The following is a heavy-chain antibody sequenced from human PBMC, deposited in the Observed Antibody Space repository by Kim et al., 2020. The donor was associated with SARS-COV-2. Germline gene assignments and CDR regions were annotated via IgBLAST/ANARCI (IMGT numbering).Heavy chain of an antibody. V-gene: IGHV3-15*01. J-gene: IGHJ4*02. Sequence: DYAAPVKGRFTISRDDSKNTLYLQMNSLKTEDTAVYYCTTTITMIVVVINWGQGTLVTVSS. D-gene: IGHD3-22*01. CDR3: TTTITMIVVVIN.